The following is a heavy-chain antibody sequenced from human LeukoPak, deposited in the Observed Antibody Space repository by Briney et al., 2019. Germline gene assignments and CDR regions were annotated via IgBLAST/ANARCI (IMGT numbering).Heavy chain of an antibody. CDR1: GGSISSYY. CDR3: ASPSPPSWYFDL. V-gene: IGHV4-59*01. J-gene: IGHJ2*01. CDR2: IYYTGST. Sequence: KTSETLSLTCTVSGGSISSYYWSWIRQPPGKELEWIGYIYYTGSTNYNPSLKSRVTISVDTSKNQFSLKLNSVTAADTAVYYCASPSPPSWYFDLWGRGTLVSVSS.